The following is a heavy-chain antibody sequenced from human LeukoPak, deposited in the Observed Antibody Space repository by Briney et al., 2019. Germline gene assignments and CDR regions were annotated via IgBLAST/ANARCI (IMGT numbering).Heavy chain of an antibody. CDR2: IWYDGSNK. J-gene: IGHJ6*02. D-gene: IGHD4-11*01. V-gene: IGHV3-33*01. CDR1: GFTFSSYG. CDR3: ARDGPGLQPYYYGMDV. Sequence: GGSLRLSCAASGFTFSSYGMHWVRQAPGKGLEGVAVIWYDGSNKYYADSVKGRFTISRDNSKNTLYLQMNSLRAEDTAVYYCARDGPGLQPYYYGMDVWGQGTTVTVSS.